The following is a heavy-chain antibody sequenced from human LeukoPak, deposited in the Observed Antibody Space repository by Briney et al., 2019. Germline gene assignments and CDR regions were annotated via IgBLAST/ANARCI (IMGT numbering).Heavy chain of an antibody. D-gene: IGHD6-19*01. CDR1: GGSFSGYY. Sequence: SETLSLTCAVYGGSFSGYYWSWIRQPPGKGLEWIGEINHSGSTNYNPSLKSRVTISVDTSKNQFSLKLSAVTAADTAVYYCARKGYSSGFDYWGQGTLVTVSS. V-gene: IGHV4-34*01. CDR2: INHSGST. J-gene: IGHJ4*02. CDR3: ARKGYSSGFDY.